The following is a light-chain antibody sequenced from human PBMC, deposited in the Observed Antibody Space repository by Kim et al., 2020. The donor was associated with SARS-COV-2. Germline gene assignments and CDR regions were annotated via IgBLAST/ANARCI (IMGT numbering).Light chain of an antibody. CDR2: NAS. V-gene: IGKV3-15*01. CDR3: QQYNNGHPLT. CDR1: QRPTSH. J-gene: IGKJ4*01. Sequence: FTGGTTTPRPRASQRPTSHLAWHRQKPGQAHRLISHNASPSAGRIPARFSGSGCGTEFTLTTSGQPYDDSAIYYCQQYNNGHPLTFGGGTKVDIK.